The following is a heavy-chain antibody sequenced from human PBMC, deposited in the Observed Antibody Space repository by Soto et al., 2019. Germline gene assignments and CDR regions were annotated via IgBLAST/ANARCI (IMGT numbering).Heavy chain of an antibody. V-gene: IGHV4-59*01. CDR3: ARVVAAARMAIDY. CDR2: IYYSGST. Sequence: PSETLSLTCTVSGGSISSYYWSWIRQPPGKGLEWIGYIYYSGSTNYNPSLKSRVTISVDTSKNQFSLKLSSVTAADTAVYYCARVVAAARMAIDYWGQGTLVTVSS. D-gene: IGHD6-13*01. CDR1: GGSISSYY. J-gene: IGHJ4*02.